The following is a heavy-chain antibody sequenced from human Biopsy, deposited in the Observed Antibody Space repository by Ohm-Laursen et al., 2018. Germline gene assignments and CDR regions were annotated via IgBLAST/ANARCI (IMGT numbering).Heavy chain of an antibody. V-gene: IGHV4-34*08. CDR1: GKTFSDYQ. Sequence: SDTLSLTCAVFGKTFSDYQWSWIRHPPGKGLEWIGQINQAGTTNYNPSLKSRVSISADASKYEFSLRLTSVTAADTAVYLCGNEVHGRDYWGLGAQVTVSS. CDR3: GNEVHGRDY. CDR2: INQAGTT. J-gene: IGHJ4*02. D-gene: IGHD2-15*01.